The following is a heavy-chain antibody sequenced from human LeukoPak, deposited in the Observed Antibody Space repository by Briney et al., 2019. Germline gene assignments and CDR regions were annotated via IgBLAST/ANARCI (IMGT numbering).Heavy chain of an antibody. CDR1: GDSVSSNSAA. J-gene: IGHJ4*02. Sequence: SQTLSLTCAISGDSVSSNSAAWNWIRQSPSKGLEWLGRTYYRSKWYNDYSVFVKSRITINPDTSKNQLSLQLNSVTPEDTAVYYCARGGYSSGWRLDYWGQGTLVTVSS. CDR3: ARGGYSSGWRLDY. CDR2: TYYRSKWYN. V-gene: IGHV6-1*01. D-gene: IGHD6-19*01.